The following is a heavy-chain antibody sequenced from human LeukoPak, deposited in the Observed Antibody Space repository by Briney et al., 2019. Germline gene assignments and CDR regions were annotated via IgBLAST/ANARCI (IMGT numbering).Heavy chain of an antibody. V-gene: IGHV3-30*04. CDR3: ARLKAVAGMNLPPDY. D-gene: IGHD6-19*01. CDR1: GFTFSNYA. J-gene: IGHJ4*02. CDR2: ISCDGSNR. Sequence: GGSLRLSCAASGFTFSNYAMHWVRQAPGKELEWVALISCDGSNRDYADSVKGRFTISRDDSKNTLYLQMNSLRAEDTAVYYCARLKAVAGMNLPPDYWGQGTLVTVSS.